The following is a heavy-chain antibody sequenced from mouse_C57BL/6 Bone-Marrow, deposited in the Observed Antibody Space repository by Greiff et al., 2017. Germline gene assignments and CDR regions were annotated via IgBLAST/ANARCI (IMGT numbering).Heavy chain of an antibody. Sequence: QVQLKQSGAELMKPGASVKLSCKATGYTFTSYGISWVKQRTGQGLEWIGEIYPRSGNTYYNEKFKGKATLTADKSSSTAYMELRSLTSEDSAVYFCARHGSSLWYFDVWGTGTTVTVSS. D-gene: IGHD1-1*01. CDR2: IYPRSGNT. V-gene: IGHV1-81*01. CDR1: GYTFTSYG. J-gene: IGHJ1*03. CDR3: ARHGSSLWYFDV.